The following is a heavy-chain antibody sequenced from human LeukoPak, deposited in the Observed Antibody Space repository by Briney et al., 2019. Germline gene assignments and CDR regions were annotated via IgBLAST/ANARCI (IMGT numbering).Heavy chain of an antibody. CDR2: ISSSSSAK. CDR3: ARFSSSRLYAS. Sequence: QPGESLRLSCAASGFTFSNCSMNWVRQAPGKGLEWIPYISSSSSAKYYADSVKGRFTISRDNAKNSLYLQMNSLRAEDTAVYYCARFSSSRLYASWGQGTLVTVSS. D-gene: IGHD2-2*01. CDR1: GFTFSNCS. J-gene: IGHJ4*02. V-gene: IGHV3-48*01.